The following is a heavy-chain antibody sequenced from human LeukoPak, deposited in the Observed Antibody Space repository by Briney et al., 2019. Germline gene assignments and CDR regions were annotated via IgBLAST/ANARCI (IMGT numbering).Heavy chain of an antibody. CDR2: IYYSGST. CDR3: ARGRVARGAFDI. D-gene: IGHD2-15*01. J-gene: IGHJ3*02. CDR1: GGSISSYN. V-gene: IGHV4-59*01. Sequence: NPSETLSLTCTVAGGSISSYNWSWIRQPPGKGLEWIGYIYYSGSTNYNPSLKSRVTISVDTSKNQFSLKLSSVTAADTAVYYCARGRVARGAFDIWGQGIMVTVSS.